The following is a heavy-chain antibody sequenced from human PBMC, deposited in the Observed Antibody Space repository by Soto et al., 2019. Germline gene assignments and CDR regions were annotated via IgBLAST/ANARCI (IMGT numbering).Heavy chain of an antibody. CDR2: IYYSGST. J-gene: IGHJ4*02. CDR1: GGSISSYY. V-gene: IGHV4-59*01. Sequence: SETLSLTCTVSGGSISSYYWSWIRQPPGKGLEWIGYIYYSGSTNYNPSLKSRVTISVDTSKNQFPLKLSSVTAADTAVYYCARGAYSSGWFDYWRQGPLVTVS. CDR3: ARGAYSSGWFDY. D-gene: IGHD6-19*01.